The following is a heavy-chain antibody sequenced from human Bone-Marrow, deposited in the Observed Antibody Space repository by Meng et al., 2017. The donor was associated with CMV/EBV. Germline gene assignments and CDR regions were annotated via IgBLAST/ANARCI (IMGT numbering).Heavy chain of an antibody. CDR1: GAPFSGYL. Sequence: HLQRWGSSLWRPPHSLSPACCVFGAPFSGYLSWVRQPPGKGLEWIGEITHSGSTNYNVSLKSRVTISIDTSKNQFSLKLSSVTATDTAVYYCAPGFRSWSGSYSSWGQGTLVTVSS. J-gene: IGHJ4*02. V-gene: IGHV4-34*01. D-gene: IGHD1-26*01. CDR3: APGFRSWSGSYSS. CDR2: ITHSGST.